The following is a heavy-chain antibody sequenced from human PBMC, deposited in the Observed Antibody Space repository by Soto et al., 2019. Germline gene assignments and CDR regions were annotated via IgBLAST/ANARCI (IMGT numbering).Heavy chain of an antibody. CDR1: GFTFISYS. Sequence: PGGSLRLSCAASGFTFISYSMTWVRQAQGKGLEWVSYIDTSSRTKFYADSVKGRFTISRDNAKNSLFLQMNSLSDEDTAVYYCARDRYYDSSGYYTDAFDIWGQGTMVTVSS. CDR2: IDTSSRTK. D-gene: IGHD3-22*01. V-gene: IGHV3-48*02. CDR3: ARDRYYDSSGYYTDAFDI. J-gene: IGHJ3*02.